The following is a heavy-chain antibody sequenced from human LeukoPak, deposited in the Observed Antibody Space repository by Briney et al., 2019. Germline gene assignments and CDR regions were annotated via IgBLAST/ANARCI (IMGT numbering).Heavy chain of an antibody. D-gene: IGHD4-17*01. Sequence: SVKVSCKASGGTFSSYAISWVRQAPGQGLEWMGGIIPIFGTANYAQKFQGRVTITADESTSTAYMELSSLRSEDTAVYYCAGPMTTVTTWPELDAFDIWGQGTMVTVSS. CDR1: GGTFSSYA. CDR3: AGPMTTVTTWPELDAFDI. J-gene: IGHJ3*02. CDR2: IIPIFGTA. V-gene: IGHV1-69*13.